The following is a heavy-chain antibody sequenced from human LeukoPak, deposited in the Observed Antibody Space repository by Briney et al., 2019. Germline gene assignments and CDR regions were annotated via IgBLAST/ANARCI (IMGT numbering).Heavy chain of an antibody. CDR3: ARGHYYDSSGHHFQH. CDR2: INHSGST. D-gene: IGHD3-22*01. Sequence: SETLSLTCAVYGGSFSGYYWSWIRQPPGKGLEWIGEINHSGSTNYNPSLKSRVTISVDTSKNQFSLKLSSVTAADTAVYYCARGHYYDSSGHHFQHWGQGTLVTVSS. CDR1: GGSFSGYY. V-gene: IGHV4-34*01. J-gene: IGHJ1*01.